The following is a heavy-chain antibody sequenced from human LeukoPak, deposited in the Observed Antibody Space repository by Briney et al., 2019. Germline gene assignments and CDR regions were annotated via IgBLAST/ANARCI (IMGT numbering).Heavy chain of an antibody. CDR2: LYSGGNT. D-gene: IGHD4-11*01. CDR1: GFNVSSKY. CDR3: AKCYGNYVRCLYY. Sequence: RGSLSHSCAASGFNVSSKYMSWVRQAPGKGLEWVSVLYSGGNTYYADSVKGRFTISRDNSKNTLYLQMNSLRAEDTAMYYCAKCYGNYVRCLYYWGQGTLVTVSS. V-gene: IGHV3-53*01. J-gene: IGHJ4*02.